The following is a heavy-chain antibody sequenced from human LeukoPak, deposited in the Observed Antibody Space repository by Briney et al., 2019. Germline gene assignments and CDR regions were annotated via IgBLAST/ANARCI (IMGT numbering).Heavy chain of an antibody. CDR1: GFTFSSYS. D-gene: IGHD3-22*01. J-gene: IGHJ6*03. V-gene: IGHV3-21*01. Sequence: GGPLRLSCAASGFTFSSYSMNWVRQAPGKGLEWVSSISSSSSYIYYADSVKGRFTISRDNAKNSLYLQMNSLRAEDTAVYYCARVSALVVVVIHPHYYMDVWGKGTTVTVSS. CDR2: ISSSSSYI. CDR3: ARVSALVVVVIHPHYYMDV.